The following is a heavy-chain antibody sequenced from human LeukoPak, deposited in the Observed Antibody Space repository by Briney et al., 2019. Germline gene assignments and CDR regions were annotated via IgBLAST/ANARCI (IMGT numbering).Heavy chain of an antibody. J-gene: IGHJ6*02. Sequence: GGSLRLSCAASGFTVSSNYMSWVRQAPGKGLEWVSVIYSGGSTYYADSVKGRFTISRDNSKNTLYLQMNSLRAEDTAVYYCARDQGGYSYGYSYSGMDVWGQGTTVTVSS. CDR3: ARDQGGYSYGYSYSGMDV. V-gene: IGHV3-66*01. CDR1: GFTVSSNY. CDR2: IYSGGST. D-gene: IGHD5-18*01.